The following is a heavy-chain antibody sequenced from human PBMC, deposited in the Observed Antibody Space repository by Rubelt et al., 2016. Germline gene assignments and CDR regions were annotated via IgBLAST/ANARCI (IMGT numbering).Heavy chain of an antibody. CDR3: ARVAGEGYWSGGSCDPSYYYYMDV. Sequence: EVQLLESGGGLVQPGGSLRLSCAASGFTFSSYAMSWVRQAPGKGLEWVSAISGSGGSTYYADSVKGRFTISRDNSKNTRYLQMNSLRAEDTAVYYCARVAGEGYWSGGSCDPSYYYYMDVWGKGTTVTVSS. CDR1: GFTFSSYA. V-gene: IGHV3-23*01. J-gene: IGHJ6*03. CDR2: ISGSGGST. D-gene: IGHD2-15*01.